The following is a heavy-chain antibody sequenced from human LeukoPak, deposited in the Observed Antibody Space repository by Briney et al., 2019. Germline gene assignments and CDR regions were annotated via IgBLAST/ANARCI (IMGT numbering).Heavy chain of an antibody. CDR3: ARERRGGDEFDI. CDR1: GFTLSSNW. J-gene: IGHJ3*02. Sequence: LTGGSLRLSCAASGFTLSSNWMSWVRQAPGKGLEWVANIKQDGSDKYYVDSVKGRFTIPRDNARNSLYLQMNSLRAEDTAVYYCARERRGGDEFDIWGQGTMVTVSS. V-gene: IGHV3-7*01. CDR2: IKQDGSDK. D-gene: IGHD3-10*01.